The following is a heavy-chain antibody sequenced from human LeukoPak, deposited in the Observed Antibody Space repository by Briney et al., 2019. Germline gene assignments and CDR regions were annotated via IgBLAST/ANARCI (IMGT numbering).Heavy chain of an antibody. V-gene: IGHV3-21*01. D-gene: IGHD3-10*01. CDR2: ISSSSSYI. J-gene: IGHJ4*02. CDR3: ARDDEPYYYGSGSLD. Sequence: GGSLRLSCAASGFTFSSYSMNWVRQAPGKGLEWVSSISSSSSYIYYADSVKGRFTISRDNSKNTLYLQMNSLRAEDTTVYYCARDDEPYYYGSGSLDWGQGTLVTVSS. CDR1: GFTFSSYS.